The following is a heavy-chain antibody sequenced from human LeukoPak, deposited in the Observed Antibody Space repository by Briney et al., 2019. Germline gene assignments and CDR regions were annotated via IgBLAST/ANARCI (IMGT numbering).Heavy chain of an antibody. V-gene: IGHV3-23*01. CDR1: EFTFSSYT. D-gene: IGHD1-26*01. CDR2: ISGSGGST. Sequence: PGGSLRLSCAASEFTFSSYTMSWVRQAPGKGLEWVSAISGSGGSTYYADSVKGRFTISRDNSKNTLYLQMNSLRAEDTAVYYCANPQGEQEDYWGQGTLVTVSS. CDR3: ANPQGEQEDY. J-gene: IGHJ4*02.